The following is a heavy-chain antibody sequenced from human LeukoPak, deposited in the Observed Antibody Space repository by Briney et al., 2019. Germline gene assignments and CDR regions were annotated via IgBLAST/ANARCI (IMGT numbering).Heavy chain of an antibody. CDR1: GYTFTSYD. CDR2: MNPNGGNT. J-gene: IGHJ6*02. CDR3: ARHSQLGRPIIAVAGTTYGMDV. D-gene: IGHD6-19*01. Sequence: ASVKVSCKASGYTFTSYDINWVRQATGQGLEWMGWMNPNGGNTGYAQKFQGRVTMTRNTSISTAYMELSSLRSEDTAVYYCARHSQLGRPIIAVAGTTYGMDVWGQGTTVTVSS. V-gene: IGHV1-8*01.